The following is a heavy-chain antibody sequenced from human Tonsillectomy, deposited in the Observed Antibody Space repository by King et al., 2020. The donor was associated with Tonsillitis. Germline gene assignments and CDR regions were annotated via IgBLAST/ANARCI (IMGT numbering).Heavy chain of an antibody. CDR3: TKDPDYYDSSTS. D-gene: IGHD3-22*01. CDR2: ISWNSGTM. V-gene: IGHV3-9*01. Sequence: VQLVESGGALVQPGRSLRLSCAASGFSFDDYAMHWVRQAPGKGLEWVSGISWNSGTMGYADSVKGRFTISRDNATNFLYLQMNSLRAEDTALYYCTKDPDYYDSSTSWGQGTLVTVSS. CDR1: GFSFDDYA. J-gene: IGHJ4*02.